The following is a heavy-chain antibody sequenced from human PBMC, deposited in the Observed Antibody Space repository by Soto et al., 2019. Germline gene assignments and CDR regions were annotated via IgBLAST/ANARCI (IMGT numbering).Heavy chain of an antibody. D-gene: IGHD2-8*01. V-gene: IGHV4-34*01. CDR1: GGSFSGYY. CDR3: ASASSPQDRMRSPYYYYYYGMDV. CDR2: INHSGST. Sequence: QVQLQQWGAGLLKPSETLSLTCAVYGGSFSGYYWSWIRQPPGKGLEWIGEINHSGSTNYNPSLKSRVTISVDTSKNQFSLKLSSVTAADTAVYYCASASSPQDRMRSPYYYYYYGMDVWGQGTTVTVSS. J-gene: IGHJ6*02.